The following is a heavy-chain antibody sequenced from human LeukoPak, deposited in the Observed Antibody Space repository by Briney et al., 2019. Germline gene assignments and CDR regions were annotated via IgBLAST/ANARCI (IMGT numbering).Heavy chain of an antibody. D-gene: IGHD2-21*01. Sequence: ASLKVSCKASGFTFTSYYMPWVRQSPRQGLEWMGIINPSGGSTSYPQKFQGRVTMTRDTSTSRVYMELSSLRSEDTAVYYCACVVRGAFDIWGQGTLVTVSS. V-gene: IGHV1-46*03. CDR3: ACVVRGAFDI. CDR2: INPSGGST. CDR1: GFTFTSYY. J-gene: IGHJ3*02.